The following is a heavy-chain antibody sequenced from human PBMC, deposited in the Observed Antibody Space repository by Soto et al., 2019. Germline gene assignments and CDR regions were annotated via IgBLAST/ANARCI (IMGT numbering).Heavy chain of an antibody. CDR2: IIPIFGTA. J-gene: IGHJ4*02. Sequence: QVQLVQSGAEVKKPGSSVKVSCRASGGTFNNYVINWVRQAPGQGLEWMAGIIPIFGTANYAQKFQGRVTITADKSTSTAYMELNRLRSEDTAVYYWAGRCESNNCLGHFDYWGQGTLVTVSS. CDR1: GGTFNNYV. D-gene: IGHD1-1*01. V-gene: IGHV1-69*06. CDR3: AGRCESNNCLGHFDY.